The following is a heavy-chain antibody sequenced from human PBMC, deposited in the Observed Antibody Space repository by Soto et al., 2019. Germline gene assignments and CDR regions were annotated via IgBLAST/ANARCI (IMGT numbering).Heavy chain of an antibody. CDR1: GYSISSSNW. Sequence: LSLTCAVSGYSISSSNWWGWIRQPPGKGLEWIGYIYYSGSTYYNPSLKSRVTMSVDTSKNQFSLKLSSVTAVDTAVYYCARKGYSSGSSCYFDYWGQGTLVTVSS. D-gene: IGHD3-10*01. CDR2: IYYSGST. CDR3: ARKGYSSGSSCYFDY. J-gene: IGHJ4*02. V-gene: IGHV4-28*01.